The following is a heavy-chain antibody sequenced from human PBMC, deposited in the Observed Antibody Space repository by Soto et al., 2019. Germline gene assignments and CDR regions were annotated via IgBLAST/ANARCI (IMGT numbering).Heavy chain of an antibody. V-gene: IGHV4-59*01. J-gene: IGHJ6*02. D-gene: IGHD5-18*01. CDR2: IYYSGST. Sequence: SETLSLTCTVSGGSISSYYWSWIRQPPGKGLEWIGYIYYSGSTNYNPSPKSRVTISVDTSKNQFSLKLSSVTAADTAVYYCARGLGYSYGRGTYYYYYGMDVWGQGTTVTVSS. CDR3: ARGLGYSYGRGTYYYYYGMDV. CDR1: GGSISSYY.